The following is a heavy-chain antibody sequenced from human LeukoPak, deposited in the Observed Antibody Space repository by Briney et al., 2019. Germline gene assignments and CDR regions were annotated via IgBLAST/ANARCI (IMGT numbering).Heavy chain of an antibody. CDR3: ARGEGSGSYLEYYFDY. V-gene: IGHV3-30*01. J-gene: IGHJ4*02. D-gene: IGHD3-10*01. CDR2: ISYDGSNK. CDR1: GFTFSSYA. Sequence: GRSLRLSCAASGFTFSSYAMRWVRQAPGKGLEWVAVISYDGSNKYYADSVKGRFTISRDNSKNTLYLQMNSLRAEDTAVYYCARGEGSGSYLEYYFDYWGQGTLVTVSS.